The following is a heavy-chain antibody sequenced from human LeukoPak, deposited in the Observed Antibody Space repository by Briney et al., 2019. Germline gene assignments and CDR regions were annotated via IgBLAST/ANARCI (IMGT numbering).Heavy chain of an antibody. V-gene: IGHV3-30*18. CDR2: ISYDGSNK. Sequence: PGGSLRLSCAASGFTFSSYGMHWVRQAPGKGLEWVAVISYDGSNKYYADSVKGRFTISRGNSKNTLYLQMNSLRAEDTAVYYCAKDSYSYDSSGYFTFYYYYYGMDVWGQGTTVTVSS. CDR3: AKDSYSYDSSGYFTFYYYYYGMDV. D-gene: IGHD3-22*01. J-gene: IGHJ6*02. CDR1: GFTFSSYG.